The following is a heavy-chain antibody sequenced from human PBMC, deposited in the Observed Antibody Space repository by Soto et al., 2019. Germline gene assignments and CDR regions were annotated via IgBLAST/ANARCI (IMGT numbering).Heavy chain of an antibody. CDR3: AAQPEWELLGLDY. CDR2: ISGSGGST. D-gene: IGHD1-26*01. V-gene: IGHV3-23*01. CDR1: GFTFSSYA. J-gene: IGHJ4*02. Sequence: GGSLRLSCAASGFTFSSYAMTWVRQAPGKGLEWVSVISGSGGSTYYADSVKGRFTISRDNSKNTLYLQMNSLRAEDTAVYYCAAQPEWELLGLDYWGQGTLVTVSS.